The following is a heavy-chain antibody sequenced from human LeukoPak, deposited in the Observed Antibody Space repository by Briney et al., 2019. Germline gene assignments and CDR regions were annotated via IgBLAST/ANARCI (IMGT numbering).Heavy chain of an antibody. CDR2: INPSGGST. Sequence: EASVKVSCKASGYTFTSYYMHWVRQAPGQGLEWMGIINPSGGSTSYAQKFQGRVTMTRDMSTSTVYMELSSLRSEDTAVYYCARDPVAALPLDYWGQGTLVTVSS. CDR3: ARDPVAALPLDY. CDR1: GYTFTSYY. J-gene: IGHJ4*02. D-gene: IGHD6-19*01. V-gene: IGHV1-46*01.